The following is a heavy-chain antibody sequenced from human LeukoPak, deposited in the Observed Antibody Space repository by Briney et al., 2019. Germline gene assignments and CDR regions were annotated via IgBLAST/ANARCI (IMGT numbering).Heavy chain of an antibody. CDR1: GSTFTSYG. D-gene: IGHD2-2*01. Sequence: ASVKVSFKASGSTFTSYGISWVRQAPGQGLEWMGWISAYNGNTNYAQKLQGRVTMTTDTSTSTAYMELRSLRSDDTAVYYCARQNLAAMTWFDPWGQGTLVTVSS. CDR3: ARQNLAAMTWFDP. J-gene: IGHJ5*02. CDR2: ISAYNGNT. V-gene: IGHV1-18*01.